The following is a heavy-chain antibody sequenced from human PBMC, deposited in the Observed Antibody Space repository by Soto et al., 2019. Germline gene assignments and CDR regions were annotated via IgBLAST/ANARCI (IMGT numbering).Heavy chain of an antibody. V-gene: IGHV4-39*01. CDR2: IYYSGTA. CDR1: HDSISSSSYY. Sequence: SETLSLTCTVSHDSISSSSYYWGWFRQPPGKGLEWIGNIYYSGTAYYTPSLKSRVAISVDTSKNQFSLKLSSVTAADTAVFYCARLSRRASVPGDYWGQGTLVTVSS. D-gene: IGHD2-2*01. J-gene: IGHJ4*02. CDR3: ARLSRRASVPGDY.